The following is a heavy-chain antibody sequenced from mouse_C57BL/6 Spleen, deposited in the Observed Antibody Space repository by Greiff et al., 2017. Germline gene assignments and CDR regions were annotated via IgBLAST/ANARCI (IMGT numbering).Heavy chain of an antibody. J-gene: IGHJ4*01. Sequence: QVQLQQSGPELVKPGASVKISCKASGYAFSSSWMNWVKQRPGKGLEWIGRIYPGDGDTNYNGKFKGKATLTADKSSSTAYMQLSSLTSEDSAVYFCARGRNYDYDPYYYAMDYWGQGTSVTVSS. CDR2: IYPGDGDT. V-gene: IGHV1-82*01. D-gene: IGHD2-4*01. CDR3: ARGRNYDYDPYYYAMDY. CDR1: GYAFSSSW.